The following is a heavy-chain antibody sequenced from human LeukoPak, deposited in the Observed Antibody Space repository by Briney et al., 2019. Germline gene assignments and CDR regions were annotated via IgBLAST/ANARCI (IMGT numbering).Heavy chain of an antibody. J-gene: IGHJ5*01. V-gene: IGHV3-23*01. Sequence: GGSLRLSCAASGFTFSSYAMTWVRQAPGKGLGWVSAISGSGDSTYYADSVKGRFTGSRDNSKNTLYLQMNSLRVEDTAVYYCAKDAVRGSGRINWFDSWGQGTLVTVSS. CDR3: AKDAVRGSGRINWFDS. CDR1: GFTFSSYA. D-gene: IGHD3-10*01. CDR2: ISGSGDST.